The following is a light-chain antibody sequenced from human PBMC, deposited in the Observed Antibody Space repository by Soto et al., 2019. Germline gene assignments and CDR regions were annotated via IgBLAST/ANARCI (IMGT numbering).Light chain of an antibody. J-gene: IGKJ4*01. CDR1: QTVSSGH. Sequence: EVVLTQSPATLSLSPGERATLSCRASQTVSSGHLAWYQQKPGQAPRLLISGGTSRATGIPDRFSGSGSGTDFTLTVSRLEPEDSASYFCQQTDDFPLTFGGGTKVEI. CDR2: GGT. V-gene: IGKV3-20*01. CDR3: QQTDDFPLT.